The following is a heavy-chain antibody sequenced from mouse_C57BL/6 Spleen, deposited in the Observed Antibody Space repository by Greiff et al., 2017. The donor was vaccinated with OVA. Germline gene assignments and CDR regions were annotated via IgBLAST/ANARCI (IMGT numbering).Heavy chain of an antibody. V-gene: IGHV10-3*01. CDR2: IRRKSSNSAT. CDR1: GFTFTTYA. CDR3: VRGAMDY. Sequence: EVQLQESGGGLVQPKGSLKLSCAASGFTFTTYAMHWVRQAPGQGLEWVARIRRKSSNSATYHADTVKDRFTISREYSQIMLYLHMNNLKTEDTAMYYCVRGAMDYWGQGTSVTVSS. J-gene: IGHJ4*01.